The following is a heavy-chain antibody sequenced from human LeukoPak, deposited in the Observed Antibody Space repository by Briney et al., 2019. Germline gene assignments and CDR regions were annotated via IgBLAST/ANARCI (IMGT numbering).Heavy chain of an antibody. V-gene: IGHV4-31*03. J-gene: IGHJ6*02. Sequence: KPSQTLSLTCTVSGGSINGGGYYWSWIRQYPGKGLEWIGDIYYSGNTYYNPSLKSRVTISVDTSKNQFSLKLSSVTAADTAVYYCARGGPFVVVPAAMRPFGYYYGMDVWGQGTTVTVSS. D-gene: IGHD2-2*01. CDR2: IYYSGNT. CDR1: GGSINGGGYY. CDR3: ARGGPFVVVPAAMRPFGYYYGMDV.